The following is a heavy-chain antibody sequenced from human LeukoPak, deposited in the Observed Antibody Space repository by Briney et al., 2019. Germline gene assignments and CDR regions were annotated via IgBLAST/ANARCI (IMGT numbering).Heavy chain of an antibody. J-gene: IGHJ4*02. CDR1: GDIVSSNSAA. CDR2: TYYRSKWFS. CDR3: ARARGYLEN. D-gene: IGHD2-15*01. V-gene: IGHV6-1*01. Sequence: SQTLSLTCALSGDIVSSNSAAWNWIRQSPSRGLEWLGRTYYRSKWFSAYALSVRSRITIKPDTSKNQFTLQLNSVTPEDTAVYYRARARGYLENWGQGTLVTVSS.